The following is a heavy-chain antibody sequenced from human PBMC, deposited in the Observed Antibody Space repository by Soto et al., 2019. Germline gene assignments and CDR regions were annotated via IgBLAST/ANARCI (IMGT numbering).Heavy chain of an antibody. V-gene: IGHV3-15*01. J-gene: IGHJ1*01. CDR2: IKTKPDDGTV. D-gene: IGHD3-16*01. CDR1: GHIFSDVW. Sequence: GGSLGLSCAASGHIFSDVWMTGVRQAPGKGLEWVGRIKTKPDDGTVDYSAPVRGRFTISRDDSKKTLYLQMTGLKSDDTGVYYCTTSNLGVDFWGQGTLVTVSS. CDR3: TTSNLGVDF.